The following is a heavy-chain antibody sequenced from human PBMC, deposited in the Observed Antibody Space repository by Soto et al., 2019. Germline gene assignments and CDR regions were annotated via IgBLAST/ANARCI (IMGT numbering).Heavy chain of an antibody. D-gene: IGHD3-22*01. J-gene: IGHJ5*02. CDR3: ARDITVYDSSGYYLNWFDP. CDR1: GGTFSSYA. CDR2: IIPIFGTA. Sequence: SVKVSCKASGGTFSSYAISWVRQAPGQGLEWMGGIIPIFGTANYAQKFQGRVTITADESTSTAYMELSSLRSEDTAVYYRARDITVYDSSGYYLNWFDPWGQGTLVTVSS. V-gene: IGHV1-69*13.